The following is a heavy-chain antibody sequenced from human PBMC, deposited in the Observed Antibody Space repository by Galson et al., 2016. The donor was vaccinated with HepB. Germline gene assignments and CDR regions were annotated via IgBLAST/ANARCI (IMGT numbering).Heavy chain of an antibody. J-gene: IGHJ3*01. Sequence: SLRLSCATSGFTFNNHDMHWVRQAPGEGLEWVSGIGAAGETYYAGSVKGRFTISREDAKSSLFLQMNTLTAGDTAVYYCARVSRSYYEGDGFDVWGQGTVVTVSS. CDR1: GFTFNNHD. CDR2: IGAAGET. CDR3: ARVSRSYYEGDGFDV. V-gene: IGHV3-13*01. D-gene: IGHD1-26*01.